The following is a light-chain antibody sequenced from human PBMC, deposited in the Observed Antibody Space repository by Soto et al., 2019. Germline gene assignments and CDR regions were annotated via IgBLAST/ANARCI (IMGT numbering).Light chain of an antibody. V-gene: IGKV3-11*01. CDR1: PNISSY. J-gene: IGKJ2*02. Sequence: LLVTHAPATLSLPPGERATFSCRACPNISSYLAWYQQKPGQAPRLLIFDASNRATDIPARFGGSGSGTDFTLTISSLEPEDFAVYYCQQRSSWPGNCGQGTKVDIK. CDR3: QQRSSWPGN. CDR2: DAS.